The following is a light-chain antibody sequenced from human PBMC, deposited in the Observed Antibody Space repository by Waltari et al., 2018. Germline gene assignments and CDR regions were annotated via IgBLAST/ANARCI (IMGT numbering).Light chain of an antibody. Sequence: SYELPQAPSVSVSPGQPASITCSGAKLGDKYACWYQQKPGQSPVLVIYQDSKRPSGIPERFSGSNSGNTATLTISGTQAMDEADYYCQAWDSSTVVFGGGTKLTVL. V-gene: IGLV3-1*01. CDR1: KLGDKY. J-gene: IGLJ2*01. CDR3: QAWDSSTVV. CDR2: QDS.